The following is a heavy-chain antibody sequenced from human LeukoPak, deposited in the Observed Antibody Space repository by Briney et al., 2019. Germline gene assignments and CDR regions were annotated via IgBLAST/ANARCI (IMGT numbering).Heavy chain of an antibody. D-gene: IGHD3-10*01. CDR2: INPNSGGT. V-gene: IGHV1-2*02. J-gene: IGHJ4*02. CDR1: GYTFTGYY. Sequence: ASVKVSCKASGYTFTGYYMHWVRQAPGQGLEWMGWINPNSGGTNYAQKFQGRVTMTRDTSISTAYMELSRLRSDDTAVYCCARSQRITMVRGVIIYDYWGQGTLVTVSS. CDR3: ARSQRITMVRGVIIYDY.